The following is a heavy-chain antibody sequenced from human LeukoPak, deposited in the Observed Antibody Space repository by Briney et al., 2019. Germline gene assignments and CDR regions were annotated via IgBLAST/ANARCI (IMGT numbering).Heavy chain of an antibody. CDR1: GYTFTSYG. CDR2: ISAYNGNT. D-gene: IGHD3-22*01. CDR3: ARDPHYDSSGYYYVARYFDY. Sequence: ASVKVSCKASGYTFTSYGISWVRQAPGQGLEWMGWISAYNGNTNYAQKLQGRVTMTTDTSTSTAYMELRSLRSDDTAVYYCARDPHYDSSGYYYVARYFDYWGQGTLVTVSS. J-gene: IGHJ4*02. V-gene: IGHV1-18*01.